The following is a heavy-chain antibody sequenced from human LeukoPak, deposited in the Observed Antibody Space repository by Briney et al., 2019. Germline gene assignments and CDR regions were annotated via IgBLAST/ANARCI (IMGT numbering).Heavy chain of an antibody. V-gene: IGHV4-30-2*01. D-gene: IGHD6-13*01. CDR2: IYHSGST. CDR1: GGSISSGGYS. CDR3: ARAGYSSSPGRFDY. J-gene: IGHJ4*02. Sequence: PSQTLSLTCAVSGGSISSGGYSWSWIRQPPGKGLEWIGYIYHSGSTYYNPSLKSRVTVSVDRSKNQFSLKLSSVTAADTAVYYCARAGYSSSPGRFDYWGQGTLVTVSS.